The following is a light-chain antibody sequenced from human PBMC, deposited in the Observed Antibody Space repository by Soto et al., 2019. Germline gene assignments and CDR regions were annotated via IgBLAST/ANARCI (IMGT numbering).Light chain of an antibody. J-gene: IGLJ3*02. CDR2: EVS. CDR3: SSYTTSGTPV. Sequence: QSALTQPASVSGSPGQTITISCTGTSSDVGGYNYLSWYQQHPGKAPKVMIYEVSNRPSGVSNRFSSSKSGNTASLTISGLQAEDEADYFSSSYTTSGTPVFGGGTKLTVL. V-gene: IGLV2-14*01. CDR1: SSDVGGYNY.